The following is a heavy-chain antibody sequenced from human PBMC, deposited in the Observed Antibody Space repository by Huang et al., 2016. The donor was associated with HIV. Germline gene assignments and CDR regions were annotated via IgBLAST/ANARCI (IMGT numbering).Heavy chain of an antibody. J-gene: IGHJ4*02. D-gene: IGHD3-22*01. CDR2: INHSGNT. Sequence: QVQLEQWGAGLLKASETLSLTCAVYGGSFSGSYWNWLRQAPGKGLEWVGEINHSGNTNYNPSLKSRVNMSVDTSKSQFSLYLTSLSAADTGTYFCARRYNSRRDYWGRGTLFTVHS. CDR3: ARRYNSRRDY. CDR1: GGSFSGSY. V-gene: IGHV4-34*02.